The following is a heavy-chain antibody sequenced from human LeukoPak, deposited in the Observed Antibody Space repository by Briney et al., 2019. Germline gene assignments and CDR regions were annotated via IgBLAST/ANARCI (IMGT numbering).Heavy chain of an antibody. CDR1: GFTLSSNY. CDR2: IYSGGST. V-gene: IGHV3-53*05. CDR3: ARNPAAWFGELSSWFDP. Sequence: GGSLRLSCAASGFTLSSNYMSWVRQAPGKGLEWVSVIYSGGSTYYADSVKGRFTISRDNSENTLYLQMSSLKTDDSAVYYCARNPAAWFGELSSWFDPWGQGTLVTVSS. D-gene: IGHD3-10*01. J-gene: IGHJ5*02.